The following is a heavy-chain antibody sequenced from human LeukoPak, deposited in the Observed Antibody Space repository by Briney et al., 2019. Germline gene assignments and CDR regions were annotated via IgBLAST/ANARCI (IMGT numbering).Heavy chain of an antibody. J-gene: IGHJ2*01. D-gene: IGHD6-25*01. Sequence: GGSLRLSCAASGFTVSSNYMSWVRQAPGKGLEWVSVIYSGGSTYYADSVKGRFAISRDNSKNTLYLQMNSLRAEDTAVYYCARESGSHWYFDLWGRGTLVTVSS. CDR3: ARESGSHWYFDL. CDR1: GFTVSSNY. V-gene: IGHV3-53*01. CDR2: IYSGGST.